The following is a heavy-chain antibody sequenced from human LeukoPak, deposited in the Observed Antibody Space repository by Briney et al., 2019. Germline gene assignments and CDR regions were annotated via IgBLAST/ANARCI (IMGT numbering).Heavy chain of an antibody. CDR2: IYYSGST. CDR1: GGSISSYY. CDR3: ARDSGSYYPFDY. D-gene: IGHD1-26*01. V-gene: IGHV4-59*12. Sequence: SETLSLTCTVSGGSISSYYWSWIRQPPGKGLEWIEYIYYSGSTNYNPSLKSRVTMSVDTSKNQFSLTLSSVTAADTAVYYCARDSGSYYPFDYWGQGTLVTVSS. J-gene: IGHJ4*02.